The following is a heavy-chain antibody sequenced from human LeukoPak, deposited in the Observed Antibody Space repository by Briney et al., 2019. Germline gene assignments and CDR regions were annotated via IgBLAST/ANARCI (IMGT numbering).Heavy chain of an antibody. V-gene: IGHV3-23*01. Sequence: GGSLRLSCAASGFTFSSYAMSWVRQAPGKGLEWVSAISGSGGSTHYADSVKGRFTISRDNSKNTLYLQMNSLRAEDTAVYYCATPGGYCSSTSCYNLFDYWGQGTLVTVSS. D-gene: IGHD2-2*01. J-gene: IGHJ4*02. CDR2: ISGSGGST. CDR3: ATPGGYCSSTSCYNLFDY. CDR1: GFTFSSYA.